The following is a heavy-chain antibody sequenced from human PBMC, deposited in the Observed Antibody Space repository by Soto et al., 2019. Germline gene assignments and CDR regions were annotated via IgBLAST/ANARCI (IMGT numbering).Heavy chain of an antibody. D-gene: IGHD5-18*01. CDR3: ARGPTLRYNSGQGVDY. CDR2: ISTYYDNT. J-gene: IGHJ4*02. Sequence: QVQLVQSVAEVKKPGASVKVSCKASGYTFTSYGISWVRQAPGQGLMWMGWISTYYDNTHYAQNLRGRVTKTTDTTTSTVYIELCRLRSDATAVYYCARGPTLRYNSGQGVDYWGRGTLVTVAS. V-gene: IGHV1-18*04. CDR1: GYTFTSYG.